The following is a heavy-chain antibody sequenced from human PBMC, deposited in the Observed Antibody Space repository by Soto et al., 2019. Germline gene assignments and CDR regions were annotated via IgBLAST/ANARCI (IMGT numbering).Heavy chain of an antibody. CDR1: GYSLTSYW. Sequence: GESLKISCKGSGYSLTSYWIAWVRQMRGRGLEWMGIIYPGDSDTTYSPSFQGQVTISADKSISTAYLQWSSLKASDTAMYYCARPRRDGDNLYAFDIWGQGTMVTVSS. J-gene: IGHJ3*02. CDR2: IYPGDSDT. D-gene: IGHD6-6*01. V-gene: IGHV5-51*01. CDR3: ARPRRDGDNLYAFDI.